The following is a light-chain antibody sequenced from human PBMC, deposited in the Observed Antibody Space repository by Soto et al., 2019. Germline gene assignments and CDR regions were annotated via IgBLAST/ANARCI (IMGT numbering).Light chain of an antibody. J-gene: IGLJ3*02. CDR2: EVT. V-gene: IGLV2-8*01. CDR3: SSFASSNTWV. CDR1: SSDFGAYNY. Sequence: QSALTQPPSASGSPGQSVTISCTGTSSDFGAYNYVSWYQQHAGKAPKLVIYEVTKRPSWVPDRFSGSKSANTASLTVSGLQAEDEADYYCSSFASSNTWVFGGGTKLTVL.